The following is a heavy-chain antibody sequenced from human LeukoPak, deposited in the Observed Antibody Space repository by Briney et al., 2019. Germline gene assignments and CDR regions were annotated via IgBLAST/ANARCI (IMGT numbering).Heavy chain of an antibody. Sequence: GGSLRLSCVGSGFTFRSHAMSWVRQAPEKGPEFVSGIYENGGTTYYADSVKGRFSISRDNSKNTLYLQMDSLRGEDTAVYYCAKDFRIGYSAHFDYWGQGALVTVSS. V-gene: IGHV3-23*01. J-gene: IGHJ4*02. CDR2: IYENGGTT. D-gene: IGHD2-21*01. CDR3: AKDFRIGYSAHFDY. CDR1: GFTFRSHA.